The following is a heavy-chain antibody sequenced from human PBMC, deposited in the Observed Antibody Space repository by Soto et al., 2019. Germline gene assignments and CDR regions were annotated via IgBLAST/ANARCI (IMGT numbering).Heavy chain of an antibody. Sequence: QVQLQQWGAGLLKPSETLSLKCAVTGGSLSGYYWSWIRQPPGKGLEWIGEVKDGGHTNYSPSLRGRVTISSDTSNNQFSLRLNSVTAADTGVYYCARGQEGVVATHWDHGSLVTASS. CDR3: ARGQEGVVATH. D-gene: IGHD5-12*01. CDR1: GGSLSGYY. V-gene: IGHV4-34*01. J-gene: IGHJ4*01. CDR2: VKDGGHT.